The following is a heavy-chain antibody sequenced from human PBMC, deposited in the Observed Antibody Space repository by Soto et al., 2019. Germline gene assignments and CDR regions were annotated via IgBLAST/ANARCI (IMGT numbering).Heavy chain of an antibody. V-gene: IGHV6-1*01. Sequence: SQTLSITCAISGDSVSSNDAAWNWIRQSPSRGLEWLGRTYYRSKWYREYAVSVKGRITINPDTSKNQFSLQLNSVAPEDAAVYYCSRTNGYLDYWGQGILVTVSS. CDR2: TYYRSKWYR. CDR1: GDSVSSNDAA. J-gene: IGHJ4*02. CDR3: SRTNGYLDY. D-gene: IGHD4-17*01.